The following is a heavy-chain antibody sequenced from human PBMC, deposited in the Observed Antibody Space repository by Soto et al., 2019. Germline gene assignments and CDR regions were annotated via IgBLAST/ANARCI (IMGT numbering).Heavy chain of an antibody. J-gene: IGHJ6*02. CDR1: GFSFSSHA. Sequence: PGGSLRLSCAASGFSFSSHAMHWGRQAPGKGLEWVAVISSDGTNKYYADSVKGRFTISRDNSKNTLYLQMNSLRGEDTAVYYCAKGISSSWLYGMDVWGQGTTVTVSS. V-gene: IGHV3-30-3*01. CDR2: ISSDGTNK. D-gene: IGHD6-13*01. CDR3: AKGISSSWLYGMDV.